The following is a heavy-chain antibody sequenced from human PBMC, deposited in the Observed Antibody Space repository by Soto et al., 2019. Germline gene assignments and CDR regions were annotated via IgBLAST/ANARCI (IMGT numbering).Heavy chain of an antibody. Sequence: EVQLLESGGGLVQPGGSLRLSCAASGFTFSSYGMSWVRQAPGKGLEWVSAISSSGGSAYYADSVKGRFTISRDNSKNTLHLQMNSLRAEDTAVYYGARGATAPSYWGQGTLVTVSS. CDR3: ARGATAPSY. J-gene: IGHJ4*02. CDR2: ISSSGGSA. V-gene: IGHV3-23*01. CDR1: GFTFSSYG.